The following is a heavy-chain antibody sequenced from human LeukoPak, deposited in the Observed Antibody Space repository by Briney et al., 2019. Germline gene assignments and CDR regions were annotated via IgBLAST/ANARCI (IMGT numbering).Heavy chain of an antibody. D-gene: IGHD2-15*01. CDR2: ISGSGGST. Sequence: PGGYLRLSCAASGFTFSSYAMSWVRQAPGKRLQWVSGISGSGGSTYYADSVKGRFAISRDNSKNTLYLQMTSLRAEDTAVYYCAKDLKPSLLPGYYYYGMDVWGQGTTVTVSS. CDR3: AKDLKPSLLPGYYYYGMDV. CDR1: GFTFSSYA. V-gene: IGHV3-23*01. J-gene: IGHJ6*02.